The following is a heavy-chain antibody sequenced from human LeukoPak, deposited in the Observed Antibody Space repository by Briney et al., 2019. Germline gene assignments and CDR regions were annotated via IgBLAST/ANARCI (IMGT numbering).Heavy chain of an antibody. CDR3: AIKITHGYFDNRGLPPEYFQY. J-gene: IGHJ1*01. Sequence: PGGSLRLSCAASGFTFSTYGMSWVRQAPGKGLEWVSAISGSGGSTYYADSVKGRFTISRDNSKNTLYLQMNSLRAEGTAVYYCAIKITHGYFDNRGLPPEYFQYWGQGTLVTVSS. CDR2: ISGSGGST. V-gene: IGHV3-23*01. D-gene: IGHD3-22*01. CDR1: GFTFSTYG.